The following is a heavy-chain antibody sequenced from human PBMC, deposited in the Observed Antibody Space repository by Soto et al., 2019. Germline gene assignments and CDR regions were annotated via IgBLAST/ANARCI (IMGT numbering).Heavy chain of an antibody. Sequence: GGSLRLSCAASGFTFSSYGMHWVRQAPGKGLEWVAVIWYDGSNKYYADSVKGRFTISRDNSKNTLYLQMNSLRAEDTAVYYCARDRYCTNGVCYYFDYWGQGTLVTVSS. D-gene: IGHD2-8*01. CDR3: ARDRYCTNGVCYYFDY. V-gene: IGHV3-33*01. J-gene: IGHJ4*02. CDR2: IWYDGSNK. CDR1: GFTFSSYG.